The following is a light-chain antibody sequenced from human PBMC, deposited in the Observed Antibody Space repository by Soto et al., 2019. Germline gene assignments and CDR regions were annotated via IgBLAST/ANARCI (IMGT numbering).Light chain of an antibody. V-gene: IGKV1-16*01. J-gene: IGKJ5*01. Sequence: DIQITQSPPSLSSSFVDIVTITCRASKGINNYLAWFQQQPGTAPKPLIYATSTLHSGVPSRFTGSGSGTEFTLTITSLQPEDIATYYCQQYDNLPPITFGQGTRLEIK. CDR2: ATS. CDR1: KGINNY. CDR3: QQYDNLPPIT.